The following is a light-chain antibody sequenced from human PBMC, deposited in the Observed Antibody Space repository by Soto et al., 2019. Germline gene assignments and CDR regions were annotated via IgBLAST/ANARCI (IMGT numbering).Light chain of an antibody. CDR1: QSVSY. Sequence: EIVLTQSPGTLSLSPGERATLSRTASQSVSYVAWYQQKAGQGPRLLIYDASNRATGIPDRFSASGSGTDFTLTISRLEPEDSAVYYCQQYGRSPPRTFGQGTKLEIK. V-gene: IGKV3-20*01. J-gene: IGKJ2*01. CDR2: DAS. CDR3: QQYGRSPPRT.